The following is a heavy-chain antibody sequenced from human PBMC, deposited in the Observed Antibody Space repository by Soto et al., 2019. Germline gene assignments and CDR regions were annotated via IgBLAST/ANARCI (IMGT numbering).Heavy chain of an antibody. CDR1: GGSISSGDYY. V-gene: IGHV4-61*08. D-gene: IGHD3-9*01. CDR2: IYYSGST. Sequence: SETLSLTCTVSGGSISSGDYYWSWIRQPPGKGLEWIGYIYYSGSTNYNPSLKSRVTISVDTSKNQFSLKLSSVTAADTAVYYCARDRNYDILTGYYHDYYYGMDVWGQGTTVTVSS. CDR3: ARDRNYDILTGYYHDYYYGMDV. J-gene: IGHJ6*02.